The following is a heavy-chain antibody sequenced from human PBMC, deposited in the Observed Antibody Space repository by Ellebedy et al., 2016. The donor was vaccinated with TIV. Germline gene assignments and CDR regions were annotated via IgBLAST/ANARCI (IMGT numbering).Heavy chain of an antibody. CDR2: INPNSGGT. CDR3: ARGGSSWYIDFDY. CDR1: GYTFTGYY. V-gene: IGHV1-2*02. Sequence: ASVKVSCKASGYTFTGYYMHWVRQAPGQGLEWMGWINPNSGGTKYAQKFQGRVTMTRDTSISTAYMELSRLRSDDTAVYYCARGGSSWYIDFDYWGLGTLVTVSS. D-gene: IGHD6-13*01. J-gene: IGHJ4*02.